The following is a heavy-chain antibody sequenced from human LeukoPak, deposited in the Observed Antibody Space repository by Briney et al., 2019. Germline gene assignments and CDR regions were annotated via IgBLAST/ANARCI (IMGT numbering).Heavy chain of an antibody. D-gene: IGHD2-2*01. CDR1: GFPLSTYG. CDR2: ISGSGGST. J-gene: IGHJ4*02. Sequence: GGSLRLSCVTSGFPLSTYGVHWVRQAPGKGLEWVSGISGSGGSTYYADSVKGRFTISRDNSKNTLFLQMNSLRAEDRAVYYCAKDSLRTVPKASFDYWGQGTLVTVSS. V-gene: IGHV3-23*01. CDR3: AKDSLRTVPKASFDY.